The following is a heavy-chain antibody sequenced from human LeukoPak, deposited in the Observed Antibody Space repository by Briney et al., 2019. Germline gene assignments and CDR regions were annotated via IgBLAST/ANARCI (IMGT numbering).Heavy chain of an antibody. Sequence: SETLSLTCTVSGDSISTSNYYWGWIRQSPGKGLQWIASIYYSGRTYYSASLKTRVSISVDASKNQFSLKLSSVTAADTAVYYCARVGGDSSGYYWGNNWFDPWGQGTLVTVSS. CDR2: IYYSGRT. J-gene: IGHJ5*02. CDR3: ARVGGDSSGYYWGNNWFDP. CDR1: GDSISTSNYY. V-gene: IGHV4-39*07. D-gene: IGHD3-22*01.